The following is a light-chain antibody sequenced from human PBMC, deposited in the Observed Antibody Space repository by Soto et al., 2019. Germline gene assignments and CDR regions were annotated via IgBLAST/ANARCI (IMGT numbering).Light chain of an antibody. CDR1: SSDVGGYNY. CDR3: SSYTSSSTLEGVV. J-gene: IGLJ2*01. CDR2: DVS. V-gene: IGLV2-14*01. Sequence: QSVLTQPASVSGSPGQSITISCTGTSSDVGGYNYVSWYQQHPGKAPKLMIYDVSNRPSGVSNRFSGSKSGNTASLTLSGLQAEDEADYYCSSYTSSSTLEGVVFGGGTKLTVL.